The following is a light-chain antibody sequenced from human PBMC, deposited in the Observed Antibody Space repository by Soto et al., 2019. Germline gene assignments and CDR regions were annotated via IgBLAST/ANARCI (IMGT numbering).Light chain of an antibody. CDR2: EVT. Sequence: QSALTQPPSASGSPGRSFTISCTGTSSDVGGYDYFSWFQQHPGKAPKLIIYEVTKRPSGVPDRFSASKSGNTACLTVSGLQAEDEADYYCSSFVAGNNYWVFGGGTKLTVL. J-gene: IGLJ3*02. CDR1: SSDVGGYDY. CDR3: SSFVAGNNYWV. V-gene: IGLV2-8*01.